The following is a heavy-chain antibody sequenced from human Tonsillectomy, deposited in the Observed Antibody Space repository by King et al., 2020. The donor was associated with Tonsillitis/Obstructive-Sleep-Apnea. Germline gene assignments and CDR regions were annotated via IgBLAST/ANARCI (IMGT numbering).Heavy chain of an antibody. D-gene: IGHD3-3*01. CDR2: ISSSSSTI. V-gene: IGHV3-48*02. CDR3: ARDRGRLNPYYMDV. J-gene: IGHJ6*03. CDR1: GFTFSSYS. Sequence: VQLVESGGGLVQPGGSLRLSCAASGFTFSSYSMNWVRQAPGEGLEWGSYISSSSSTIYYADSVKGRFTISRDNAKNSLYLQMNSLRDEDTAVYYCARDRGRLNPYYMDVWGKGTTVTVSS.